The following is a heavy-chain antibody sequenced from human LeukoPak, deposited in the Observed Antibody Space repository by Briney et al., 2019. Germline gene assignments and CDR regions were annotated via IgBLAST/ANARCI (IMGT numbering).Heavy chain of an antibody. V-gene: IGHV4-34*01. J-gene: IGHJ4*02. D-gene: IGHD2-2*01. CDR1: GGSFSGYY. Sequence: PSETLSLTCAVYGGSFSGYYWSWIRQPPGKGLEWIGEINHSGSTNYNPSLKSRVTISVDTSKNQFSLKLSSVTAADTAVYFCAGGYCSSSSCYARFLDYWGQGTLVTVSS. CDR3: AGGYCSSSSCYARFLDY. CDR2: INHSGST.